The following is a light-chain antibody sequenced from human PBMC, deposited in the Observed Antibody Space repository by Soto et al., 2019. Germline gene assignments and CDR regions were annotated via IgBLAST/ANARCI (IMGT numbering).Light chain of an antibody. CDR2: EVS. CDR3: SSYTSSSFYV. V-gene: IGLV2-14*01. CDR1: SSDIGAYDY. J-gene: IGLJ1*01. Sequence: QSALTQPASLSGSPGQSITISCTGTSSDIGAYDYVSWFQQHPGKAPKLMISEVSNRPSGVSNRFSGSKSGNTASLTISGLQAEDEADYYCSSYTSSSFYVFGTGTKLTVL.